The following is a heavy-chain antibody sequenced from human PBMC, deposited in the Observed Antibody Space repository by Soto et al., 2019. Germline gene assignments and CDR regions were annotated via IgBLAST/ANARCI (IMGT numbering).Heavy chain of an antibody. CDR3: ARAHSVWVTTLAYFDY. D-gene: IGHD3-16*01. Sequence: QVQLVESGGVVVQPGRSLRLSCAASGFTFSSYAMHWVRQAPGKGLEWVAGISYDGSNKYYADSVKGRFTISRDNSKNTLSLQMNSLRAEDTAVYYCARAHSVWVTTLAYFDYWGQGTLFTVSA. J-gene: IGHJ4*02. CDR2: ISYDGSNK. V-gene: IGHV3-30-3*01. CDR1: GFTFSSYA.